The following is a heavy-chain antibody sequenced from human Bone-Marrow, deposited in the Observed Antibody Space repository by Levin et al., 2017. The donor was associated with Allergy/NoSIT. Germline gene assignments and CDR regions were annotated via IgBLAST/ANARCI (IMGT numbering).Heavy chain of an antibody. CDR1: GFTFSTYW. D-gene: IGHD3-16*02. CDR3: AKYRTRMLDY. J-gene: IGHJ4*02. V-gene: IGHV3-7*01. CDR2: IKEDGTEK. Sequence: GGSLRLSCAASGFTFSTYWMIWVRQVPGKGLQCVAHIKEDGTEKYYVDSVKGRFTISRDNDKNLLYLQMNSLRVEDTAVYYCAKYRTRMLDYWGQGTLVTVSS.